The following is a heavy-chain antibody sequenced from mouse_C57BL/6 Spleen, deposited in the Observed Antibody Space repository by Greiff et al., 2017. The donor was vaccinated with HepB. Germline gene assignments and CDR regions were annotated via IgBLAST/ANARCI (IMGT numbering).Heavy chain of an antibody. CDR1: GYSITSGYD. Sequence: DVQLQESGPGMVKPSQSLSLTCTVTGYSITSGYDWHWIRHFPGNKLEWMGYISYSGSTNYNPSLKSRISITHDTSKNPFFRKLNSVTTEDTATYYCARESDDGYYGYFDYWGQGTTLTVSS. D-gene: IGHD2-3*01. V-gene: IGHV3-1*01. CDR2: ISYSGST. J-gene: IGHJ2*01. CDR3: ARESDDGYYGYFDY.